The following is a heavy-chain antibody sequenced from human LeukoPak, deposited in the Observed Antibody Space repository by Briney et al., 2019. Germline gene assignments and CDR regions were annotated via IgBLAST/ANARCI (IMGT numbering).Heavy chain of an antibody. V-gene: IGHV4-59*01. CDR3: AREVVSGGNCFFDY. J-gene: IGHJ4*02. CDR2: IHYSEYGGRIST. Sequence: SSETLSLTCTVSGGSISSYYWSWIRQPPGKGLEWIGYIHYSEYGGRISTDYNPSLMSRVTISVDTSKNQFSLKLSSVTAADTAVYYCAREVVSGGNCFFDYWGQGTLVTVSS. D-gene: IGHD2-15*01. CDR1: GGSISSYY.